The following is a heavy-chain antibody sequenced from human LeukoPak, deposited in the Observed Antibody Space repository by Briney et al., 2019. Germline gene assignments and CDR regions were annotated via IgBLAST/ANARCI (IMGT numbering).Heavy chain of an antibody. J-gene: IGHJ5*02. CDR3: AREVAYYDILTGYSSANWFDP. CDR2: IYYSGST. Sequence: PSETLSLTCTVSGGSISSGDYYWSWIRQSPGKGLEWIGYIYYSGSTYYNPSLKSRVTISVDTSKNQFSLKLSSVTAADTAVYYCAREVAYYDILTGYSSANWFDPWGQGTLVTVSS. D-gene: IGHD3-9*01. V-gene: IGHV4-30-4*01. CDR1: GGSISSGDYY.